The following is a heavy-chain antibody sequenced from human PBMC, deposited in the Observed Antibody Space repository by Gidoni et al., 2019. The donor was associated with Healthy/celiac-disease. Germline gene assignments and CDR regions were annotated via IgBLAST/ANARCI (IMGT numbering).Heavy chain of an antibody. V-gene: IGHV3-23*01. D-gene: IGHD6-6*01. CDR3: ATSQYSSSSATFDY. Sequence: EVQLLESGGGLVQPGGSLRLSCAASGFTFSSHDMSWVRQALGKGLEWVSAMRGSGGRTYYADSGKSRFTNSRDNSKNTLYLQMNSLRAEDTAVYYCATSQYSSSSATFDYWGQGTLVTVSS. CDR1: GFTFSSHD. J-gene: IGHJ4*02. CDR2: MRGSGGRT.